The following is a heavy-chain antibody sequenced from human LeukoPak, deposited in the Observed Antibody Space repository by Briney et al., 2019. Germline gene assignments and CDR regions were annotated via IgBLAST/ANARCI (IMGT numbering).Heavy chain of an antibody. CDR1: GLRFRSYA. CDR3: AKDKGWGYSAYDCYGMDV. J-gene: IGHJ6*02. CDR2: ISDDSSFT. Sequence: GGSLRLSCVACGLRFRSYAMNWVRQAPGKGLECISTISDDSSFTYYADSVKGRFTISRDNSKNTLYLQMNSLRAEDTAVYYCAKDKGWGYSAYDCYGMDVWGQGTTVTVSS. D-gene: IGHD1-26*01. V-gene: IGHV3-23*01.